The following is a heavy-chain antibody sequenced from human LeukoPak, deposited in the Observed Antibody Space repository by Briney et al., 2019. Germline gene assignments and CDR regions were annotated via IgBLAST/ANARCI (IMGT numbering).Heavy chain of an antibody. CDR3: ARDGRVYRSSGYYYFDY. D-gene: IGHD3-22*01. J-gene: IGHJ4*02. Sequence: SETLSLTCTVSGASITSYYWSWIRQPPGKGLEWIGYLHYSGSTDKNPSLKSRVTMSTDTSKKQFSLRLTSVTAADTAVYYCARDGRVYRSSGYYYFDYWGQGTLVTVSS. V-gene: IGHV4-59*01. CDR1: GASITSYY. CDR2: LHYSGST.